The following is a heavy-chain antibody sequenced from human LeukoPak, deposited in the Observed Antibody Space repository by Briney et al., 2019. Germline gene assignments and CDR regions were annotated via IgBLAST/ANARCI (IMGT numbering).Heavy chain of an antibody. CDR3: ARKVRRRDGYNYYYYYYMDV. CDR1: GGSISSYY. D-gene: IGHD5-24*01. Sequence: SETLSLTCTVSGGSISSYYWSWIRQPAGKGLEWIGRIYTSGSTNYNPSLKSRVTMSVDTSKNQFSLKLSSVTAADTAVYYCARKVRRRDGYNYYYYYYMDVWGKGTTVTVSS. CDR2: IYTSGST. J-gene: IGHJ6*03. V-gene: IGHV4-4*07.